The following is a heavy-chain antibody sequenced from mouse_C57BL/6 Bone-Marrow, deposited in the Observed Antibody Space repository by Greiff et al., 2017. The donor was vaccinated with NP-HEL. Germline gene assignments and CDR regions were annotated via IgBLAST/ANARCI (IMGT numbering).Heavy chain of an antibody. CDR1: GYSFTSYY. V-gene: IGHV1-66*01. J-gene: IGHJ2*01. CDR2: IYPGSGNT. D-gene: IGHD1-1*01. CDR3: ARELTTVVAGSYFDY. Sequence: QVQLKQSGPELVKPGASVKISCKASGYSFTSYYIHWVKQRPGQGLEWIGWIYPGSGNTKYNEKFKGKATLTADTSSSTAYMQLSSLTSEDSAVYYCARELTTVVAGSYFDYWGQGTTLTVSS.